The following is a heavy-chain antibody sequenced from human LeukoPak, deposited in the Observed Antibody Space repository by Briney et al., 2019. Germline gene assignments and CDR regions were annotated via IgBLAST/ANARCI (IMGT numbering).Heavy chain of an antibody. Sequence: SETLSLTCTVSGGSIGSGEYYWSWVRQHPGKGLEWIGYIGYSGDTYYGPSLRSRVTISVDASKNQFSLRLSSLTAADTAMYFCARVEAATTNPRFGYWGQGALVTVSS. V-gene: IGHV4-31*03. CDR3: ARVEAATTNPRFGY. J-gene: IGHJ4*02. D-gene: IGHD5-24*01. CDR2: IGYSGDT. CDR1: GGSIGSGEYY.